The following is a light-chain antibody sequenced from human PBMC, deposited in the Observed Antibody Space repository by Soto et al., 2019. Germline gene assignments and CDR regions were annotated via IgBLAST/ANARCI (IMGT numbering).Light chain of an antibody. J-gene: IGKJ4*01. Sequence: EIVWTQSPATLSLSPGERATLSCRASQSVTNFLAWYQQKLGQAPRLLIYDASKRATGIPGRFSGSGSGTAFTLTIANLEPEDFAVYYCQQRINWPLTFGGGTKVEIK. V-gene: IGKV3-11*01. CDR2: DAS. CDR3: QQRINWPLT. CDR1: QSVTNF.